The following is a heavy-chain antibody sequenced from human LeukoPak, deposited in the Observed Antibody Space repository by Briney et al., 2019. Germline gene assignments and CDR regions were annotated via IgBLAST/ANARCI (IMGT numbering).Heavy chain of an antibody. D-gene: IGHD4-17*01. V-gene: IGHV1-2*02. J-gene: IGHJ6*03. CDR1: GYTFTGYY. Sequence: ASVKVSCKASGYTFTGYYMHWVRQAPGQGLEWMGWINPNSGGTNYAQKFQGRVTMTRDTSISTAYMELSRLRSDDTAVYYCARDRYGDYTPDYYYYMDVWGKGTTVTISS. CDR2: INPNSGGT. CDR3: ARDRYGDYTPDYYYYMDV.